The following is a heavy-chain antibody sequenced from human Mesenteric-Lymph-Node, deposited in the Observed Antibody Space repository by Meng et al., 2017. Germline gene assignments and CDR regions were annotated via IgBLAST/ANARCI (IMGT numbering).Heavy chain of an antibody. CDR2: TYYRSTWSH. J-gene: IGHJ4*02. CDR1: GDSVSSKNAA. Sequence: QVHLQQAGPGLVKPSQTLSPPCDISGDSVSSKNAAWNWIRRSPSRGLEWLGRTYYRSTWSHNYAESVRGRITISADTSKNQFSLQLTSATPEDTAVYYCATWRYDYWGQGTLVTVSS. V-gene: IGHV6-1*01. CDR3: ATWRYDY.